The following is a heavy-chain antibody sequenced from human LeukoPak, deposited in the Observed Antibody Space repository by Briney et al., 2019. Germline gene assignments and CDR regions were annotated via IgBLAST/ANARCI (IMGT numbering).Heavy chain of an antibody. J-gene: IGHJ4*02. CDR2: INSDGSST. V-gene: IGHV3-74*01. D-gene: IGHD3-10*01. Sequence: SGGSLRLSCAASGFTFSSYWMHWVRQAPGKGLVWVSRINSDGSSTSYADSVKGRFTISRDNAKNTLYLQMNSLRAEDTAVYYCASLLSGSPFDYWGQGTLVTVSS. CDR1: GFTFSSYW. CDR3: ASLLSGSPFDY.